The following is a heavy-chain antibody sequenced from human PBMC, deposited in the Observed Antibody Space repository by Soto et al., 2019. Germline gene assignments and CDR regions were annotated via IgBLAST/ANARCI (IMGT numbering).Heavy chain of an antibody. CDR2: IYHRGTT. CDR3: ARAKSIAVAPGYYYYYMDV. CDR1: GGSISSYTYY. Sequence: SETLSLTCSVSGGSISSYTYYWGWVRQPPGQGQEYIGTIYHRGTTYYNPSLKSRVTMSVDTSKNQFSLKLSSVTAADTAVYYCARAKSIAVAPGYYYYYMDVWGKGTTVTVSS. J-gene: IGHJ6*03. D-gene: IGHD6-19*01. V-gene: IGHV4-39*07.